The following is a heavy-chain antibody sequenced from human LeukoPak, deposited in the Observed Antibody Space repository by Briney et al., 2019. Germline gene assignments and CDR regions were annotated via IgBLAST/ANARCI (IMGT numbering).Heavy chain of an antibody. J-gene: IGHJ1*01. CDR2: ISWNSGSI. CDR1: GFTFDDYA. V-gene: IGHV3-9*01. CDR3: AKDGELDCGGDCYPEYFQH. D-gene: IGHD2-21*02. Sequence: GRSLRLSCAASGFTFDDYAMHWVRQAPGKGLEWVSGISWNSGSIGYADSVKGRFTISRDNAKNSLYLQMNSQRAEDTALYYCAKDGELDCGGDCYPEYFQHWGQGTLVTVSS.